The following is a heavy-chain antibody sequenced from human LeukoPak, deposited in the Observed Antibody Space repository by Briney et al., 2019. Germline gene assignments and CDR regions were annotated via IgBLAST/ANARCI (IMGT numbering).Heavy chain of an antibody. CDR1: GYTFTSYD. D-gene: IGHD3-10*01. Sequence: ASVKVSCKASGYTFTSYDINWVRQATGQGLEWMGWINPNSGGTNYAQKFQGRVTMTRDTSISTAYMELSRLRSDDTAVYYCARVIGFGELSLGYWGQGTLVTVSS. CDR2: INPNSGGT. V-gene: IGHV1-2*02. CDR3: ARVIGFGELSLGY. J-gene: IGHJ4*02.